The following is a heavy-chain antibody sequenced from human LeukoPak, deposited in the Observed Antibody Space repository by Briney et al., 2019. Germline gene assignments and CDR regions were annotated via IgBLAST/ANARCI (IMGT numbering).Heavy chain of an antibody. V-gene: IGHV4-59*01. CDR3: AKNWGDG. Sequence: SETLSLTCTVSGGSISGYYWTWIRQPPGKGLEWIAYIHYTGRTNYNPSLKSRVTISVDTSNNQFSLKLNSVTAADTAIYYCAKNWGDGWGQGNLVTVSS. D-gene: IGHD3-10*01. J-gene: IGHJ4*02. CDR1: GGSISGYY. CDR2: IHYTGRT.